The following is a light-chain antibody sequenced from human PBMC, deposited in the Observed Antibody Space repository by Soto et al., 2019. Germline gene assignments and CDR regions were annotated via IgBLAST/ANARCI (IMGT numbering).Light chain of an antibody. J-gene: IGKJ2*01. CDR2: GAS. CDR1: QSVSSSY. Sequence: EIVLTQSPGTLSLSPGERATLSCRASQSVSSSYLAWYQQKPGQAPRLVIYGASSRATGIPDRFSGSGSGTAFTLTISRLEPEDFAVYYCQRYGSSPPYTFGQGTKLEIK. CDR3: QRYGSSPPYT. V-gene: IGKV3-20*01.